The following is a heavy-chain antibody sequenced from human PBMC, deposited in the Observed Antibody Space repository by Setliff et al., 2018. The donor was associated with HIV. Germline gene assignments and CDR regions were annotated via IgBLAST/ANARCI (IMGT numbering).Heavy chain of an antibody. V-gene: IGHV4-39*01. CDR2: IYYSGST. CDR3: ATYADRESNRFDP. CDR1: GGSISINSYY. Sequence: SETLSLTCSVSGGSISINSYYWGWIRQPPGKGLEWIGSIYYSGSTYYNPSLKSRVTISVDTSKNQFSLKLSSVTAADTAVYYCATYADRESNRFDPWGQGILVTVSS. J-gene: IGHJ5*02. D-gene: IGHD3-10*01.